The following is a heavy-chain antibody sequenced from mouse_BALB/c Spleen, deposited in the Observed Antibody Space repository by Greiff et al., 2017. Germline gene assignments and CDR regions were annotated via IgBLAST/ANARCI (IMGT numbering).Heavy chain of an antibody. V-gene: IGHV1S22*01. CDR3: TRSRNGY. D-gene: IGHD1-1*02. CDR2: IYTGSGST. CDR1: GFTFTSYW. Sequence: LQQPGSELVRPGASLKLSCTASGFTFTSYWMHWVKQTPGQGLEWVGNIYTGSGSTNYDEKFKSKATLTVDTSSSTAYMQLSSLTSEDSAVYYCTRSRNGYWGQGTTLTVSA. J-gene: IGHJ2*01.